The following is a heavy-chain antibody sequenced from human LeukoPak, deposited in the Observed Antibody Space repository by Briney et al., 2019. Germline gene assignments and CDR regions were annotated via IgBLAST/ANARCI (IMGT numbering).Heavy chain of an antibody. Sequence: ASVKVSCKASGYTFTSYAMHWVRQAPGQRLEWMGWINAGNGNTEYSQKFQGRVTMTRDTSTSTVYMWLNSLRSEDTAVYYCAREGFYSESYFDYWGQGTLVTVSS. J-gene: IGHJ4*02. CDR3: AREGFYSESYFDY. CDR1: GYTFTSYA. D-gene: IGHD1-26*01. CDR2: INAGNGNT. V-gene: IGHV1-3*01.